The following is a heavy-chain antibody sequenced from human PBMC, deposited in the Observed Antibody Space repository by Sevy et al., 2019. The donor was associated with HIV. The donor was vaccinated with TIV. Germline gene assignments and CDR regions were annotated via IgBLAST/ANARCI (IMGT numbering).Heavy chain of an antibody. CDR2: IWYDGTNK. CDR3: ARDKLPPVMVTMVRGALSYFFDY. Sequence: GSLRLSCAASGFTFSSYGMHWVRQAPDKGLEWVAVIWYDGTNKYYADSVKGRFTISRDNSKNTLYLQMSSLRAEDTAVYYCARDKLPPVMVTMVRGALSYFFDYWGRGTLVTVSS. V-gene: IGHV3-33*01. D-gene: IGHD3-10*01. CDR1: GFTFSSYG. J-gene: IGHJ4*02.